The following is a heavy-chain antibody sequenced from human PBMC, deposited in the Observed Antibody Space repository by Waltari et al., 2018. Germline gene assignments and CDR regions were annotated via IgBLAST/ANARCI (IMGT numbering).Heavy chain of an antibody. CDR3: ARDDTMIVVVITPLYGMDV. J-gene: IGHJ6*02. V-gene: IGHV3-7*01. D-gene: IGHD3-22*01. CDR1: GFTVSSYW. Sequence: EVQLVESGGGLVQPGGSLRLSWAASGFTVSSYWMSWVRQAPGKGLEWVANIKQDGSEKYYVDSVKGRFTISRDNAKNSLYLQMNSLRAEDTAVYYCARDDTMIVVVITPLYGMDVWGQGTTVTVSS. CDR2: IKQDGSEK.